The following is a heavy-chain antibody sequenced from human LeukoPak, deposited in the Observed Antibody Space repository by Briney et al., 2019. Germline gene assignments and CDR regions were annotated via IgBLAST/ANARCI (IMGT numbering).Heavy chain of an antibody. CDR1: GFTFSSYG. J-gene: IGHJ3*02. V-gene: IGHV3-30*02. CDR2: IWNDGSHK. CDR3: AKVYYDSSGYYHFDAFDI. D-gene: IGHD3-22*01. Sequence: GGSLRLSCAASGFTFSSYGMHWVRQAPGRGLEWVAVIWNDGSHKYYADSVKGRFTISRDNSKNTLYLQMNSLRAEDTAVYYCAKVYYDSSGYYHFDAFDIWGQGTMVTVSS.